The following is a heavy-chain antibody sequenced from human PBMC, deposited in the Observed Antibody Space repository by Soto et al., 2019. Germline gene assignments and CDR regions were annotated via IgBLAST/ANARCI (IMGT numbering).Heavy chain of an antibody. D-gene: IGHD6-19*01. CDR2: INHSGSA. V-gene: IGHV4-34*01. CDR1: GASLSGVY. CDR3: ARAFKWIIENTGWPKPYYYGLDV. J-gene: IGHJ6*02. Sequence: QVQLQQWGAGLLKPSETMSLTCGVSGASLSGVYWTWIRQTPGRGLDWIGEINHSGSAYFNPALGDRVTISVDTSKNQFSLSRTSVTAAATGRSYCARAFKWIIENTGWPKPYYYGLDVWDQGTAVIFSS.